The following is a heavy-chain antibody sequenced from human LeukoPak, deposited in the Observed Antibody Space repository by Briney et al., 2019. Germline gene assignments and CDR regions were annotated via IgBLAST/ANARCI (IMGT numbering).Heavy chain of an antibody. Sequence: PSETLSLTCTVSRGPINSGDYFWSWIRQSAGKGLEWIGRIYTTGDTSYNPSLKSRVTMSVDTSKNQFSLKLSSVTAADTAVYYCARSDITVIVYDYWGQGTLVTVSS. J-gene: IGHJ4*02. D-gene: IGHD3-22*01. CDR3: ARSDITVIVYDY. CDR2: IYTTGDT. V-gene: IGHV4-61*02. CDR1: RGPINSGDYF.